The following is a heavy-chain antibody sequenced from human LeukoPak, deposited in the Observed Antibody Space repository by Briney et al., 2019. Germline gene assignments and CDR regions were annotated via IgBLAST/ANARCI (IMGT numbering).Heavy chain of an antibody. CDR2: MSPNSGDT. Sequence: ASVKVSCKASGYTFTSYDVNWVRQATGQRPEWMGWMSPNSGDTGYAQKFQDRVTMTRNTSISTAYMELSSLRSDDTAVYYCARGPPNWGYDYWGPGTLVTVSS. V-gene: IGHV1-8*01. CDR3: ARGPPNWGYDY. CDR1: GYTFTSYD. D-gene: IGHD7-27*01. J-gene: IGHJ4*02.